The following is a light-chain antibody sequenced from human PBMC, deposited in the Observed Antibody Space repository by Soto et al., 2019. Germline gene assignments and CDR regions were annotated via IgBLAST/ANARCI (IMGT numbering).Light chain of an antibody. Sequence: QSVLTQPPSVSAAPGQKVTISCSGSSSNIGNNYVSWYQQLPGTAPKLLIYDNKKRPSGIPDRFSGSKSGTSATLGITGLQTGDEADYYCGTWDSSLSAFVFGTGTKLTVL. CDR1: SSNIGNNY. J-gene: IGLJ1*01. V-gene: IGLV1-51*01. CDR3: GTWDSSLSAFV. CDR2: DNK.